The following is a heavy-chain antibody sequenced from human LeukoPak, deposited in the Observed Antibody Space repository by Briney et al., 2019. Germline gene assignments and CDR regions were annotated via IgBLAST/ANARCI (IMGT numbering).Heavy chain of an antibody. CDR1: GGSISSGDYY. D-gene: IGHD6-19*01. CDR2: IYYSGST. Sequence: SETLSLTCTVSGGSISSGDYYWSWIRQPPGKGLEWIGYIYYSGSTYYNPSLKSRVTISVDTSKNQFSPKLSSVTAADTAVYYCARHMDIAVAANFDYWGQGTLVTVSS. CDR3: ARHMDIAVAANFDY. J-gene: IGHJ4*02. V-gene: IGHV4-30-4*08.